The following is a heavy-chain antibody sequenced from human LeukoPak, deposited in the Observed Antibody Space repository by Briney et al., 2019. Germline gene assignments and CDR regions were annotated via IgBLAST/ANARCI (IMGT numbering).Heavy chain of an antibody. CDR2: TSAGGGST. J-gene: IGHJ4*02. CDR3: AKRSDYGGNWNYFDN. D-gene: IGHD4-23*01. Sequence: GGSLRLSCAASGFTFSSYGMSWVLQAPGKGLEWVSATSAGGGSTYYADSVKGRFTISRDNSESTLYLQMNTLRAEDTAVYYCAKRSDYGGNWNYFDNWGQGTLVTVSS. CDR1: GFTFSSYG. V-gene: IGHV3-23*01.